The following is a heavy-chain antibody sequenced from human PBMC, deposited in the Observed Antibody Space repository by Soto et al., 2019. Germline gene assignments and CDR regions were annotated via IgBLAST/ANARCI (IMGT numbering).Heavy chain of an antibody. V-gene: IGHV3-23*04. CDR2: IRGSGDNT. CDR3: ASLKIYCRGETCYSGYHDY. D-gene: IGHD2-15*01. Sequence: DEQLVESGGDLVQPGGSLRLSCAASGFVFRTNAMSWVRQRPGQGLEWVSAIRGSGDNTYYADSVKDRFSISRDNSKNTLFLQMNSLRAEDTAMYYCASLKIYCRGETCYSGYHDYWGQGTLVTVSS. J-gene: IGHJ4*02. CDR1: GFVFRTNA.